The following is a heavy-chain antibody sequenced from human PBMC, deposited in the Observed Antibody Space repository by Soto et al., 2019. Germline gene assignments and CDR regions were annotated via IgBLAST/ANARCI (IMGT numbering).Heavy chain of an antibody. CDR3: ARGCFGVVGARNWFDL. CDR1: GYTFTSYG. D-gene: IGHD1-26*01. J-gene: IGHJ5*02. Sequence: QVQLVQSGAEVKKPGASVKVSCKASGYTFTSYGISWVRQAPGQGLEWMGWMSAYNGNTNYAQKRQGRVTMTTDTSTITAYMELRSLGADETAVYYCARGCFGVVGARNWFDLWGQGTLVTVSS. CDR2: MSAYNGNT. V-gene: IGHV1-18*01.